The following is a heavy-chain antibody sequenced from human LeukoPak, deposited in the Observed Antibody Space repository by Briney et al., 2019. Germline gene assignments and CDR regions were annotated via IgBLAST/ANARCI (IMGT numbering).Heavy chain of an antibody. D-gene: IGHD3-10*01. J-gene: IGHJ4*02. V-gene: IGHV3-23*01. Sequence: GGSLRLSCAASGFTFSTHAMTWVRQAPGKGLEWVSSISGSGVYTYYADSVEGRFTISRDNSKNTLYLQMNSLRAEDTAVYYCAKRVSYDSGSHFDYWGQGTLVTVSS. CDR3: AKRVSYDSGSHFDY. CDR1: GFTFSTHA. CDR2: ISGSGVYT.